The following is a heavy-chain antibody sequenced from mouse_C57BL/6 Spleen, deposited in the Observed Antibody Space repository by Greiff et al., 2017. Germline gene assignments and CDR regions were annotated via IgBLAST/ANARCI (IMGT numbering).Heavy chain of an antibody. V-gene: IGHV1-55*01. Sequence: QVQLQQPGAELVKPGASVKMSCKASGYTFTSYWITWVKQRPGQGLEWIGDIYPGSGSTNYNEKFKSKATLTVDTSSSTAYMQRSSLTSEDSAVYYCARRGYGSSYNYWGQGTTLTVSS. CDR2: IYPGSGST. D-gene: IGHD1-1*01. CDR1: GYTFTSYW. J-gene: IGHJ2*01. CDR3: ARRGYGSSYNY.